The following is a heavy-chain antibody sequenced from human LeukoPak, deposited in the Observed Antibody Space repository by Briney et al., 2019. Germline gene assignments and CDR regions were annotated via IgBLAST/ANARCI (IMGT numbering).Heavy chain of an antibody. CDR3: AKVPIQLWSLFEY. V-gene: IGHV3-7*03. CDR2: IKQGGSEK. CDR1: GFTFSSYW. J-gene: IGHJ4*02. D-gene: IGHD5-18*01. Sequence: GGSLRLSCAASGFTFSSYWMSWVLQAPGKGREWGANIKQGGSEKYYVDSVKGRFTISRDNSKNTLYLQMNSLRAEDTAVYYCAKVPIQLWSLFEYWGQGTLVRVSS.